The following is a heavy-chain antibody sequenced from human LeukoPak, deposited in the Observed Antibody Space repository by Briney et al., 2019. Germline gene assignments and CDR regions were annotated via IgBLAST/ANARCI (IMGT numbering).Heavy chain of an antibody. D-gene: IGHD5-18*01. Sequence: GGSLRLSCAASGFTFSSYAMSWVRQAPGKGLEWVSAISGSGGSTYYADSVKGRFTISRDNSKNTLYLQMNSLRAEDTAVYYCAKDRVQHYYYYYMDVWGKGTTVTISS. V-gene: IGHV3-23*01. CDR3: AKDRVQHYYYYYMDV. J-gene: IGHJ6*03. CDR1: GFTFSSYA. CDR2: ISGSGGST.